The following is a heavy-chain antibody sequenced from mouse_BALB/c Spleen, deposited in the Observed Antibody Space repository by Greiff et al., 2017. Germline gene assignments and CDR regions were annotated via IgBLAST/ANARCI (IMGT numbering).Heavy chain of an antibody. V-gene: IGHV1-5*01. CDR3: TRDGYYPYYYAMDY. D-gene: IGHD2-3*01. Sequence: VQLKQSGTVLARPGASVKMSCKASGYTFTSYWMHWVKQMPGQGLEWIGAIYPGNSDTSYNQKFKGKAKLTAVTSTSTAYMELSSLTNEDSAVYYCTRDGYYPYYYAMDYWGQGTSVTVSS. J-gene: IGHJ4*01. CDR1: GYTFTSYW. CDR2: IYPGNSDT.